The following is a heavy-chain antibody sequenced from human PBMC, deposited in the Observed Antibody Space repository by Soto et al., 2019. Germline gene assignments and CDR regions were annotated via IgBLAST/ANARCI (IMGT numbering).Heavy chain of an antibody. Sequence: ASVKVSCKASGYNLNSYGISWVRQAPGQGLEWMGWISGYNGNTKYAEKFQGRVTMTTDTSTSTAHMELRSLRSDDTAVYYCAREGQAPYYYYGMDVWGQGTAVTV. V-gene: IGHV1-18*01. J-gene: IGHJ6*02. CDR1: GYNLNSYG. CDR3: AREGQAPYYYYGMDV. CDR2: ISGYNGNT.